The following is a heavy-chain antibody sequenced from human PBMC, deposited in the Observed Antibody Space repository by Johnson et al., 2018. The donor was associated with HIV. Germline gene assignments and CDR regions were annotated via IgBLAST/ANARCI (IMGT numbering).Heavy chain of an antibody. CDR3: AKEKAARRWGGDAFDI. J-gene: IGHJ3*02. CDR1: GFTFSSYW. CDR2: INWNGGST. Sequence: VQLVESGGGLVQPGGSLRLSCAASGFTFSSYWMHWVRQAPGKGLMWVSRINWNGGSTGYADSVKGRFTISSDTAKNTLYLQMNSLRAEDTAVYYCAKEKAARRWGGDAFDIWGQGTMVTVSS. V-gene: IGHV3-74*01. D-gene: IGHD6-6*01.